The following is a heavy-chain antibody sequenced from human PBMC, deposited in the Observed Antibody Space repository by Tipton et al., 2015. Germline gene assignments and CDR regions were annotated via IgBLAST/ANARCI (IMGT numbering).Heavy chain of an antibody. CDR2: TKQEGSEK. J-gene: IGHJ4*02. Sequence: SLRLSCEASGFTLSTYWMSWVRQTPGKGLEWVANTKQEGSEKHYVDSVKGRFTISRDNAKNSLDLQMNSLRAEDTAVYYCVRDGYNSNYFDYWGQGTLVTVSS. CDR3: VRDGYNSNYFDY. V-gene: IGHV3-7*01. D-gene: IGHD5-24*01. CDR1: GFTLSTYW.